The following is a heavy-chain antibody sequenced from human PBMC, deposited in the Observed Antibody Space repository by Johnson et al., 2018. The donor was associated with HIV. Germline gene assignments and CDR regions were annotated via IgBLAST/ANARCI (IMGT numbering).Heavy chain of an antibody. CDR3: ACLAHDAFDI. V-gene: IGHV3-15*01. CDR2: IKSKTDGGTT. CDR1: GFTFSNAW. J-gene: IGHJ3*02. Sequence: VQLVESGGGLVKSGGSLRLSCAASGFTFSNAWMSWVRQAPGKGLEWVGRIKSKTDGGTTDYAAPVKGRFTISRDDSKNTLYLQMNSLRAEDTAVYYCACLAHDAFDIWGQGTMVTVSS. D-gene: IGHD3-16*01.